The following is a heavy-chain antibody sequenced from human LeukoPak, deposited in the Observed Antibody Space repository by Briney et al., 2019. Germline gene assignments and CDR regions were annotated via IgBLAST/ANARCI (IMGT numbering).Heavy chain of an antibody. D-gene: IGHD5-18*01. CDR3: ARDTAMVFDY. J-gene: IGHJ4*02. Sequence: SETLSLTCTVSDGSISSYYWSWIRQPPGKGLEWIGYIYYSGSTNYNPSLKSRVTISVDTSKNQFSLKLSSVTAADTAVYYCARDTAMVFDYWGQGTLVTVSS. CDR2: IYYSGST. V-gene: IGHV4-59*01. CDR1: DGSISSYY.